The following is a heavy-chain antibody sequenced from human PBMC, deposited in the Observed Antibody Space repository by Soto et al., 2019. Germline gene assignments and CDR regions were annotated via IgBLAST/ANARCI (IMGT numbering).Heavy chain of an antibody. CDR2: IYPGDSNT. CDR3: ARQGYCSNTACYTVCY. D-gene: IGHD2-2*02. CDR1: GYSFTSYW. Sequence: GESMRISWRGSGYSFTSYWIGWVRQMPGKGLEWMGIIYPGDSNTRYSPSFQGQVTISADKSISSAYLQWSSLKASDTAMYYCARQGYCSNTACYTVCYWGQGTRGAVSS. V-gene: IGHV5-51*01. J-gene: IGHJ4*02.